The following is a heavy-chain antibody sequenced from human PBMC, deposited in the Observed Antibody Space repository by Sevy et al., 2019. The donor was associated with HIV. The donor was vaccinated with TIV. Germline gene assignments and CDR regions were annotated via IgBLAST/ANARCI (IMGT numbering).Heavy chain of an antibody. V-gene: IGHV3-7*01. CDR1: GFTFSSYW. CDR2: INQGGNQK. J-gene: IGHJ4*02. CDR3: ARGPSGAAAGRFDS. D-gene: IGHD6-13*01. Sequence: GGSLRLSCAASGFTFSSYWINWVRQAPGEGLEWVANINQGGNQKHYMDSVKGRFTISRDNAENAVYLQRNSLRVEDTAVYYCARGPSGAAAGRFDSWGQGTLVTVS.